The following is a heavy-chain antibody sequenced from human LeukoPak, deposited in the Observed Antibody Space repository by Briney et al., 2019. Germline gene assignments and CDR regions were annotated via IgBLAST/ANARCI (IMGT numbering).Heavy chain of an antibody. CDR2: ISSSSSYI. D-gene: IGHD1-26*01. CDR1: GFTFSSYS. CDR3: AREGELATFDY. J-gene: IGHJ4*02. Sequence: GRSLRLSCAASGFTFSSYSMNWVRQAPGKGLEWVSSISSSSSYIYYADSVKGRFTISRDNAKNSLYLQMNSLRAEDTAVYYCAREGELATFDYWGQGTLVTVSS. V-gene: IGHV3-21*01.